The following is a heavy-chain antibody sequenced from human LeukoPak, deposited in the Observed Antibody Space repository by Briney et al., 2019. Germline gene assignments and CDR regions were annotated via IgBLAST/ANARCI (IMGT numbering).Heavy chain of an antibody. CDR2: IIPIFGTA. D-gene: IGHD1-26*01. CDR1: GGTFSSYA. CDR3: ARTRWEHTGAFDI. V-gene: IGHV1-69*05. J-gene: IGHJ3*02. Sequence: GASVKVSCKASGGTFSSYAISGVRQAPGQGLDWMGRIIPIFGTANYAQKFQGRVTITTDESTSTAYMELSSLRSEDTAVYYCARTRWEHTGAFDIWGQGTMVTVSS.